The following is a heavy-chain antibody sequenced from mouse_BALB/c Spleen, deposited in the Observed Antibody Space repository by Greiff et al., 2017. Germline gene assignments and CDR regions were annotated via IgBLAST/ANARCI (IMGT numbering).Heavy chain of an antibody. CDR1: GFSLTSYG. D-gene: IGHD1-1*01. CDR3: ASKITTVRDYAMDY. Sequence: VKLVESGPGLVAPSQSLSITCTVSGFSLTSYGVHWVRQPPGKGLEWLGVIWAGGSTNYNSALMSRLSISKDNSKSQVFLKMNSLQTDDTAMYYCASKITTVRDYAMDYWGQGTSVTVSS. J-gene: IGHJ4*01. V-gene: IGHV2-9*02. CDR2: IWAGGST.